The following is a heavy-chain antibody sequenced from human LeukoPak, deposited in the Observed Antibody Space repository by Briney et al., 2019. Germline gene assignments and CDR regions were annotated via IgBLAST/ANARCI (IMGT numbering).Heavy chain of an antibody. J-gene: IGHJ4*02. CDR3: AKVGAGSSSSRFDY. V-gene: IGHV3-23*01. D-gene: IGHD6-6*01. Sequence: GGSLRLSCAASGFTVSSNYMSWVRQAPGKGLEWVSAISGSGGSTYYADSVKGRFTISRDNSKNTLYLQMNSLRAEDTAVYYCAKVGAGSSSSRFDYWGQGTLVTVSS. CDR2: ISGSGGST. CDR1: GFTVSSNY.